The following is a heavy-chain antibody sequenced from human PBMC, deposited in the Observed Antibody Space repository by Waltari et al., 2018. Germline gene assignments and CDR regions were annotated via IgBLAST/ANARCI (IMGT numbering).Heavy chain of an antibody. J-gene: IGHJ6*02. V-gene: IGHV4-34*01. CDR1: GGSFSAYH. CDR3: ARGTGGSSTYYFAGMDV. D-gene: IGHD3-22*01. Sequence: QVQLQQWGAGLLKPSETLSLTCAVFGGSFSAYHWSWIRQSPGKGLEWIGETNHSGSAIYNPSLKSRVTISLDTSKRKVSLRLSSVTAADTAVYFCARGTGGSSTYYFAGMDVWGQGTTVTVSS. CDR2: TNHSGSA.